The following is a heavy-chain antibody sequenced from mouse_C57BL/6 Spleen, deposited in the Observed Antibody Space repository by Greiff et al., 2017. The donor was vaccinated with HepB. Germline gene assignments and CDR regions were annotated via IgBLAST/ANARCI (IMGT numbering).Heavy chain of an antibody. J-gene: IGHJ2*01. CDR2: INPNNGGT. D-gene: IGHD2-3*01. CDR3: ARGDDGYYPFDY. V-gene: IGHV1-22*01. CDR1: GYTFTDYN. Sequence: VQLQQSGPELVKPGASVKMSCKASGYTFTDYNMHWVKQSHGKSLEWIGYINPNNGGTSYNQKFKGKATLTVNQSSSTAYMELRILTSADSAVYYCARGDDGYYPFDYWGQGTTLTVSS.